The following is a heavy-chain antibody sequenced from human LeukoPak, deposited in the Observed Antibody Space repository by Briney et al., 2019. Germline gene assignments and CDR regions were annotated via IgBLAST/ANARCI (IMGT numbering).Heavy chain of an antibody. CDR2: MCGTAGCT. CDR1: RLTFYMYV. V-gene: IGHV3-23*01. D-gene: IGHD3-22*01. Sequence: PVWSLRHSCQSSRLTFYMYVMSWLRQAPWKGLAWVASMCGTAGCTFYPDSVKGRFTIAKDNSKNVRYMRMNSLTAEDTAIYYCAKDRPNFHENSGHYYRRDGDSWGQGTLVTVSS. CDR3: AKDRPNFHENSGHYYRRDGDS. J-gene: IGHJ5*01.